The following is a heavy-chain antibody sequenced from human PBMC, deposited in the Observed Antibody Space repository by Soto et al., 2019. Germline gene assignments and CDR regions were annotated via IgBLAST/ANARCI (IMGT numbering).Heavy chain of an antibody. CDR1: GFTFSSYW. V-gene: IGHV3-74*01. CDR3: ARTNYYYYGMDV. J-gene: IGHJ6*02. Sequence: GGSLRLSCAASGFTFSSYWMHWVRQAPGKGLVWVSRINSDGSSTSYADSVKGRFTISRDNAKNTLYLQMNSLRAEDTAVYYCARTNYYYYGMDVWGQGTTVTVSS. CDR2: INSDGSST.